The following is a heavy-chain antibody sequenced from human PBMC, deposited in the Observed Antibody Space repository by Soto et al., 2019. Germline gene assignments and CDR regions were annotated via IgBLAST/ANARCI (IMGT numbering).Heavy chain of an antibody. J-gene: IGHJ4*02. CDR1: GFTFSTYS. CDR3: ARDRDAYCSKGICSGPYFDY. D-gene: IGHD2-8*01. Sequence: EVQLVESGGGLVQPGGSLRLACAASGFTFSTYSINWVRQAPGKGLEWISYISDNSSVIYYADAVKCRFTISRDNAKNSLYLQMNSLRDEDTAVYYCARDRDAYCSKGICSGPYFDYWGQGTLVTVSS. V-gene: IGHV3-48*02. CDR2: ISDNSSVI.